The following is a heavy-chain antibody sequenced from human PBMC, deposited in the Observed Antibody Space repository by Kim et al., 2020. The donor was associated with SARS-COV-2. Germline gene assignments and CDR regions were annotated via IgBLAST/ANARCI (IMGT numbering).Heavy chain of an antibody. CDR2: IVPNGLTT. CDR3: TRGWGVGTDNTHKYYLHY. D-gene: IGHD3-16*01. V-gene: IGHV3-23*01. Sequence: GGSLRLSCGASGFSFSTHVMRWVRQAPGKGLEWVSTIVPNGLTTYYADSVKGRFTISRDNSRNTLYLQLNSLRAEDTALYYCTRGWGVGTDNTHKYYLHYWGQGALVTVSS. CDR1: GFSFSTHV. J-gene: IGHJ4*02.